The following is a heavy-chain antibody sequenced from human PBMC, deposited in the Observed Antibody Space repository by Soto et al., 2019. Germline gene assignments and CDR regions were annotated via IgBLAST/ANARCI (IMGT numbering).Heavy chain of an antibody. J-gene: IGHJ4*02. V-gene: IGHV4-31*03. D-gene: IGHD4-17*01. CDR2: IYYSGST. CDR1: GGSISSGGYY. Sequence: QVQLQESGPGLVKPSQTLSLTCTVSGGSISSGGYYWSWIRQHPGKGLEWFGYIYYSGSTYYNPSLRSRVSIPVDTSKTQFSLKLSSVTAADTAVYYCARSPEATVTAFDYWGQGTLVTVSS. CDR3: ARSPEATVTAFDY.